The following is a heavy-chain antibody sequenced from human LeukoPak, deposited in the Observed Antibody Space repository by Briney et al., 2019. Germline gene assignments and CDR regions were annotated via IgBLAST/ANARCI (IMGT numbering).Heavy chain of an antibody. D-gene: IGHD5-12*01. CDR2: INHSGST. J-gene: IGHJ4*02. CDR3: ARGSIVAKYDC. Sequence: PSETLSLTCAVYGGSFSGYYWSWIRQPPGKGLEWIGEINHSGSTNYNPSLKSRVTISVDTSKNQFSLKLSSVTAADTAVYYCARGSIVAKYDCWGQGTLVTVSS. CDR1: GGSFSGYY. V-gene: IGHV4-34*01.